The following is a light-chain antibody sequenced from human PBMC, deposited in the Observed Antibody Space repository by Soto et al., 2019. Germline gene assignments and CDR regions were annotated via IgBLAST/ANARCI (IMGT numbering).Light chain of an antibody. CDR2: EDS. CDR3: CSYADSSAFIL. J-gene: IGLJ2*01. V-gene: IGLV2-23*02. Sequence: QSVLTQPASVSGSPGQSITISCTGTSSGVGSYNLVSWYQKYPDKAPKVIIYEDSKRPSGVSNRFSGSKSGNTASLTISGLQAEDEADYYCCSYADSSAFILFGGGTKVTVL. CDR1: SSGVGSYNL.